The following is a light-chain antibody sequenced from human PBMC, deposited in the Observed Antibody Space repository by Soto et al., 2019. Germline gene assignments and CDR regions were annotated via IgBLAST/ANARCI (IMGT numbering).Light chain of an antibody. CDR3: QQRSNWPPT. CDR2: DAS. V-gene: IGKV3-11*01. Sequence: ETVLTQSPATLSLSPGERATLSCRASQSVSYYLAWYQQKPGQAPRLLIYDASNRATGIPGRFSGSGSGTDFTLTINSLEPEDFALYYCQQRSNWPPTFGQGTRLEIK. J-gene: IGKJ5*01. CDR1: QSVSYY.